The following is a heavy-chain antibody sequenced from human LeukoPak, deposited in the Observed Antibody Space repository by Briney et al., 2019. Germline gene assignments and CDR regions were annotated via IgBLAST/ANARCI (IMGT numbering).Heavy chain of an antibody. D-gene: IGHD6-13*01. CDR3: ARVRGIAAAGEFDY. CDR2: IYTSGST. CDR1: GGSFSGYY. V-gene: IGHV4-59*10. Sequence: SETLPLTCAVYGGSFSGYYWSWIRQPAGKGLEWIGRIYTSGSTNYNPSLKSRVTMSVDTSKNQFSLKLSSVTAADTAVYYCARVRGIAAAGEFDYWGQGTLVTVSS. J-gene: IGHJ4*02.